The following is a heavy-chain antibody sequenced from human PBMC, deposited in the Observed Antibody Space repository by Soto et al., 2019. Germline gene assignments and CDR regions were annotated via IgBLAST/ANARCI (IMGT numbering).Heavy chain of an antibody. V-gene: IGHV4-59*13. Sequence: SETLSLTCTVSGGSISSYYWSWIRQPPGKGLEWIGYIYYSGITNYNPSLKSRVTISVDTSKNQFSLKLSSVTAADTAVYYCARIESGYYFFDYWGQGTLVTVSS. J-gene: IGHJ4*02. CDR3: ARIESGYYFFDY. CDR2: IYYSGIT. CDR1: GGSISSYY. D-gene: IGHD3-22*01.